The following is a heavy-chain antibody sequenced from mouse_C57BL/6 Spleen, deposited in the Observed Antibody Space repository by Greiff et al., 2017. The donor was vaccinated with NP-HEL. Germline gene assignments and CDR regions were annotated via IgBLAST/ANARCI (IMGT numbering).Heavy chain of an antibody. CDR3: ARAPLGSNWVFDY. J-gene: IGHJ2*01. Sequence: QVQLKQPGAELVKPGASVKLSCKASGYTFTSYWMHWVKQRPGQGLEWIGMIHPNSGSTNYNEKFKSKATLTVDKSSSTAYMQLSSLTSEDSAVYYCARAPLGSNWVFDYWGQGTTLTVSS. CDR2: IHPNSGST. D-gene: IGHD4-1*01. V-gene: IGHV1-64*01. CDR1: GYTFTSYW.